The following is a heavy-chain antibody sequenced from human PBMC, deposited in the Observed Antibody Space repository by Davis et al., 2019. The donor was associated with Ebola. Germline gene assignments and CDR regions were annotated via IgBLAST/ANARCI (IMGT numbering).Heavy chain of an antibody. Sequence: SVKVSCKSSGGTFSSFAVGWVRQAPGQGLEWMGGIIPMFRSPNYAQKFQDRVTITADESTRTVYLELSSLRSEDTAVYYCAAAPGGYYDFWSGYYTVDYYYGMDVWGQGTTVTVSS. CDR3: AAAPGGYYDFWSGYYTVDYYYGMDV. V-gene: IGHV1-69*13. D-gene: IGHD3-3*01. CDR2: IIPMFRSP. CDR1: GGTFSSFA. J-gene: IGHJ6*02.